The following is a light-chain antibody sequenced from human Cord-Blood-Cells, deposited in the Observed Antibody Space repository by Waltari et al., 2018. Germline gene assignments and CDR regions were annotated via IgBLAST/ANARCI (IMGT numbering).Light chain of an antibody. Sequence: TISCTGTSSDVGSYNLVSWYQQHPGKAPKLMIYEGSKRPSGVSNRFSGSKSGNTASLTISGLQAEDEADYYCCSYAGSSSYVFGTGTKVTVL. CDR2: EGS. J-gene: IGLJ1*01. CDR3: CSYAGSSSYV. CDR1: SSDVGSYNL. V-gene: IGLV2-23*01.